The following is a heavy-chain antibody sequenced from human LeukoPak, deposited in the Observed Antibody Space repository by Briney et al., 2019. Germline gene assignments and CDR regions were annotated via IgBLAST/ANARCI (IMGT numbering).Heavy chain of an antibody. CDR2: IYTSGST. V-gene: IGHV4-4*07. CDR3: AREGGSSSGWYDWFDP. Sequence: SETLSLTCTVSGGSISSYYWSWIRQPAGKGLEWIGRIYTSGSTNYNPSLKSRVTMSVDTSKNQFSLKLSSVTAADTAVYYCAREGGSSSGWYDWFDPWGQGTLVTVSS. D-gene: IGHD6-19*01. CDR1: GGSISSYY. J-gene: IGHJ5*02.